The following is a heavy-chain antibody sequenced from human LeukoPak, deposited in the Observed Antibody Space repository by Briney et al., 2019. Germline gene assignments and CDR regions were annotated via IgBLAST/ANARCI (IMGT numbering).Heavy chain of an antibody. V-gene: IGHV3-11*01. CDR1: GFTFSDYY. D-gene: IGHD3-22*01. CDR2: ISGSGSTI. Sequence: GGSLRLSCAASGFTFSDYYMNWIRQAPGKGLEWLAYISGSGSTIYYADSVKGRFTISRDNAKNSLSLQMNSLRAEDTAAYYCARDPMIGFDYWGQGTLVTVPS. J-gene: IGHJ4*02. CDR3: ARDPMIGFDY.